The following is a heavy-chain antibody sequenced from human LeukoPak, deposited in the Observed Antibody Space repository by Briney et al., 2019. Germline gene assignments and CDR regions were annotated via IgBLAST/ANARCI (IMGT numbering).Heavy chain of an antibody. CDR2: TRNKANSYTT. D-gene: IGHD4-23*01. CDR3: ARDLLHDYGGNPSEY. J-gene: IGHJ4*02. Sequence: GGSLRLSCAASGFTFSDHYMDWVRQAPGKGLEWVGRTRNKANSYTTEYAASVKGRFTISRDDSKNSLYLQMNSLKTEDTAVYYCARDLLHDYGGNPSEYWGQGTLVTVFS. CDR1: GFTFSDHY. V-gene: IGHV3-72*01.